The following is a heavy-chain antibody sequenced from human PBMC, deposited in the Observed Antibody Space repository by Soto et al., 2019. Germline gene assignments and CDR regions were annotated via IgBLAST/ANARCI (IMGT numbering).Heavy chain of an antibody. Sequence: GGSLRLACAASGFTFSSYDMHWVRQATGKGLEWVSAIGTAGDTYYPGSVKGRFTVSRDNATDTLFLTMKSLRVDDTAMYYCVRDNMGIFWGQGTLFTVSS. V-gene: IGHV3-13*01. CDR2: IGTAGDT. CDR1: GFTFSSYD. D-gene: IGHD7-27*01. J-gene: IGHJ1*01. CDR3: VRDNMGIF.